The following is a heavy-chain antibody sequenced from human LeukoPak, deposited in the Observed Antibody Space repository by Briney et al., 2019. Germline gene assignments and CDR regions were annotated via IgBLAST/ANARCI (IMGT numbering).Heavy chain of an antibody. J-gene: IGHJ4*02. V-gene: IGHV4-31*03. CDR3: ARAGDPPVSYDSSGYYFDY. CDR2: IYYSGST. D-gene: IGHD3-22*01. Sequence: SETLSLTCTVSGGSISSGGYYWSWIRQHPGKGLEWIGYIYYSGSTYYNPSLKSRVTISVDTSKNQFSLKLSSVTAADTAVYYCARAGDPPVSYDSSGYYFDYWGQGTLVTVSS. CDR1: GGSISSGGYY.